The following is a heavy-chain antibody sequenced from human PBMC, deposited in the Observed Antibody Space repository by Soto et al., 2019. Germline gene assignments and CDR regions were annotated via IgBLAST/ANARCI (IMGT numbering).Heavy chain of an antibody. CDR1: GFTFSSYT. V-gene: IGHV3-21*01. Sequence: EVQLVESGGGLVKPGGSLRLSCAAFGFTFSSYTMNWVRQAPGKGLVWVSSISSSSSYIYYADSVKGRFTISRDNANLSLYLQMDNLRAEDTAVYYCARYRGGDLKGFDIWGQGTMVTVSS. D-gene: IGHD3-16*01. CDR3: ARYRGGDLKGFDI. J-gene: IGHJ3*02. CDR2: ISSSSSYI.